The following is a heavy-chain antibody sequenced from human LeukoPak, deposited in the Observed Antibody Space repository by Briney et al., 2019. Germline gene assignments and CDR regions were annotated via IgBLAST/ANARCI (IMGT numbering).Heavy chain of an antibody. Sequence: GGSLRLSCEASGFTFSDYWMTWVRQAPGKGLEWVANIKGGESEKYYVDSVKGRFTISRDNAKNLLFLQMNNLRADDTAVYYCARDYKGSYDSSGHLAYWGQGTLVTVSS. J-gene: IGHJ4*02. CDR2: IKGGESEK. CDR3: ARDYKGSYDSSGHLAY. V-gene: IGHV3-7*01. D-gene: IGHD3-22*01. CDR1: GFTFSDYW.